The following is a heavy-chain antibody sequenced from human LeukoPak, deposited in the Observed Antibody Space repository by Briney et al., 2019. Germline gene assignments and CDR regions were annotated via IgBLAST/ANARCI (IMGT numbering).Heavy chain of an antibody. Sequence: PGGFLSLSCAAAEFIFTYYAMSWGRQARGRGLEWVSGISGNGVSTYYADSVRGRFTISRDNSKSTLYLQMGSLRADDTAVNYFAKEPSWNYYYYYSMDVCGKGTTVTVSS. J-gene: IGHJ6*03. V-gene: IGHV3-23*01. CDR1: EFIFTYYA. CDR3: AKEPSWNYYYYYSMDV. CDR2: ISGNGVST. D-gene: IGHD1-1*01.